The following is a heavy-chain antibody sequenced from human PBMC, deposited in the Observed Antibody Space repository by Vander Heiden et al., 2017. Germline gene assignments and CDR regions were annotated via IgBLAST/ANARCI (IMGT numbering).Heavy chain of an antibody. CDR3: ARGGDITMVRGVKGAPEFDP. V-gene: IGHV4-31*03. CDR1: GGSISSGGSY. Sequence: QVQLQESGPGLVKPSQTLSLTCTVSGGSISSGGSYWSWSRQHPGKGLEWIGYIYYRGSTYYNPSLKSRVTISVDTSKNQFSLKLSSVTAADTAVYYCARGGDITMVRGVKGAPEFDPWGQGTLVTVSS. D-gene: IGHD3-10*01. J-gene: IGHJ5*02. CDR2: IYYRGST.